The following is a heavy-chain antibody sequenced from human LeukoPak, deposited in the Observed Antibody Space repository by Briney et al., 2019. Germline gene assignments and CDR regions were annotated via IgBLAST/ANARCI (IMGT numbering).Heavy chain of an antibody. Sequence: PGGSLRLSCAASGFTFSNAWMSWVRQAPGKGLEWVGRIESKTDGGTTDYAAPVKGRFTISRDDSKNTLYLQMNSLKTEDTAVYYCTNTPTYYYDSSGYYYYEAWGQGTLVTVSS. D-gene: IGHD3-22*01. CDR3: TNTPTYYYDSSGYYYYEA. J-gene: IGHJ4*02. CDR2: IESKTDGGTT. CDR1: GFTFSNAW. V-gene: IGHV3-15*04.